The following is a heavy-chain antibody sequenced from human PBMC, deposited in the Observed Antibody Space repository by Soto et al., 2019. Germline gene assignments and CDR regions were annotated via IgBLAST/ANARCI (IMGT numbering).Heavy chain of an antibody. CDR2: ISYDGRNK. CDR1: GFTFSSYG. V-gene: IGHV3-30*18. CDR3: AKSPRAPRNYDFWSGFSGMDV. J-gene: IGHJ6*02. D-gene: IGHD3-3*01. Sequence: QVQLVESGGGVVQPGRSLRLSCAASGFTFSSYGMHWVRQAPGKGLEWVAVISYDGRNKYYADSVKGRFTISRDKSKNTLYLQMNSLRAEDTAVYYCAKSPRAPRNYDFWSGFSGMDVWGQGTTVTVSS.